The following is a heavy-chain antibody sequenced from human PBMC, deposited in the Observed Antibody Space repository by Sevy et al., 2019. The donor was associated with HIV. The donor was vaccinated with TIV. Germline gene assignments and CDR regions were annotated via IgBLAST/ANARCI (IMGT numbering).Heavy chain of an antibody. J-gene: IGHJ4*02. D-gene: IGHD3-22*01. CDR3: ARWRGTRVTMMVVVTTGYFLN. V-gene: IGHV4-34*01. CDR1: GGSFSNDD. CDR2: INHSGRT. Sequence: SETLSLTCAVYGGSFSNDDWSWIRQPPGKGLEWIGEINHSGRTNYNPSLKSRVTISIDTSKNQFSLKLTSVTAADTAVYYCARWRGTRVTMMVVVTTGYFLNWGQRALVTVSS.